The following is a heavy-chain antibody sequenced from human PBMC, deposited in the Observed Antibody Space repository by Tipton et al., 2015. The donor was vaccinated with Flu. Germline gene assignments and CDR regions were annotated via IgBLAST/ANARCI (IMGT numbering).Heavy chain of an antibody. J-gene: IGHJ6*02. CDR2: IYFTGST. D-gene: IGHD6-13*01. Sequence: TLSLTCTVSGGSISIGGYYWSWIRQPPGKGLEWIGYIYFTGSTYYNPSLKSRVTISVDTSKNQFSLKLSSVTAADTAMYYCARGRSIAAALGGFYFHYGLGVWGQGTTVTVSS. CDR1: GGSISIGGYY. CDR3: ARGRSIAAALGGFYFHYGLGV. V-gene: IGHV4-31*03.